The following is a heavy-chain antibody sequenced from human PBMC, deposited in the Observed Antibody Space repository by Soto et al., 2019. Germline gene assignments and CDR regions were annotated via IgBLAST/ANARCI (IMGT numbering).Heavy chain of an antibody. Sequence: GGSLRLSCAASGFTFSSYAMSWVRQAPGKGLEWVSAISGSGGSTYYADSVKGRFTISRDNSKNALYLQMNSLRAEGTAVYYCAKDSSGYYYDSSGYYPPPGYFDYWGQGTLVTVSS. D-gene: IGHD3-22*01. CDR3: AKDSSGYYYDSSGYYPPPGYFDY. V-gene: IGHV3-23*01. CDR2: ISGSGGST. J-gene: IGHJ4*02. CDR1: GFTFSSYA.